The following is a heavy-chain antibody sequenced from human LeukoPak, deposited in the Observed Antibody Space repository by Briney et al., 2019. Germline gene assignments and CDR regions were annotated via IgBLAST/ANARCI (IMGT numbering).Heavy chain of an antibody. CDR2: IYYSGST. CDR3: ARLVKVVQGVIITLIDY. Sequence: PSETLSLTCTVSGGSISSSSYYWGWIRQPPGKGLEWIGSIYYSGSTYYNPSLKSRVTISVDTSKNQFSLKLSSVTAADTAVYYCARLVKVVQGVIITLIDYWGQGTLVTVSS. J-gene: IGHJ4*02. V-gene: IGHV4-39*01. CDR1: GGSISSSSYY. D-gene: IGHD3-10*01.